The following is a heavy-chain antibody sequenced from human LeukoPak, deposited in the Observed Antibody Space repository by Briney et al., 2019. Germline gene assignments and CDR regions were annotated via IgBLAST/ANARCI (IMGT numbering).Heavy chain of an antibody. J-gene: IGHJ5*02. CDR1: GYTFTSYG. CDR3: ARAPERLGWFDP. CDR2: ISAYNGNT. D-gene: IGHD1-1*01. Sequence: GASVTVSCTASGYTFTSYGISWVRQAPGQGLEWMGWISAYNGNTNYAQKFQGRVTMTTDTSTSTAYMELRSLRSDDTAVYYCARAPERLGWFDPWGQGTLVTVSS. V-gene: IGHV1-18*01.